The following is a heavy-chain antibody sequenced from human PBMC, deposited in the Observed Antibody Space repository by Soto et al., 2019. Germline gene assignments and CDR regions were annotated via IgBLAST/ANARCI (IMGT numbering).Heavy chain of an antibody. V-gene: IGHV3-48*03. Sequence: EVQLVESGGGLVQPGGSLRLSCAASGFTFSSYEMNWVRQAPGKGLEWVSYISSSGSTIYYADSVKGRFTISRDNAKNSLYLQMNSLRAEDTAVYYCARGGQWLGRETRWFDPWGQGTLVTVSS. D-gene: IGHD6-19*01. J-gene: IGHJ5*02. CDR2: ISSSGSTI. CDR1: GFTFSSYE. CDR3: ARGGQWLGRETRWFDP.